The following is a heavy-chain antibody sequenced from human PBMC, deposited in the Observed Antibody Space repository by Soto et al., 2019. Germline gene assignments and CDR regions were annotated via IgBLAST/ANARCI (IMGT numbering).Heavy chain of an antibody. CDR1: GGSFSGYY. CDR3: ARIGSGKPIYYFDY. V-gene: IGHV4-34*01. CDR2: INHSGST. D-gene: IGHD3-10*01. Sequence: PSETLSLTCAVYGGSFSGYYWSWIRQPPGKGLEWIGEINHSGSTNYNPSLKSRVTISVDTSKNQFSLKLSPVTAADTAVYYCARIGSGKPIYYFDYWGQGTQVTVSS. J-gene: IGHJ4*02.